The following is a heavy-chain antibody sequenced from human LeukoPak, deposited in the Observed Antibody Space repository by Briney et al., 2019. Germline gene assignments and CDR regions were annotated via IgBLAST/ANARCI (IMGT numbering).Heavy chain of an antibody. CDR2: IWYDGSNK. D-gene: IGHD4-23*01. V-gene: IGHV3-30*02. CDR1: GFTFSSYG. J-gene: IGHJ6*03. Sequence: GGSLRLSCAASGFTFSSYGMHWVRQAPGKGLEWAAVIWYDGSNKYYADSVKGRFTISRDNSKNTLYLQMNSLRAEDTAVYYCAKVEYGGNSSFYYYYYYMDVWGKGTTVTVSS. CDR3: AKVEYGGNSSFYYYYYYMDV.